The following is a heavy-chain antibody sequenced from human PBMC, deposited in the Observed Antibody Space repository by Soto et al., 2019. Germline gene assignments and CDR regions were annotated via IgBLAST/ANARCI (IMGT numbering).Heavy chain of an antibody. J-gene: IGHJ4*02. D-gene: IGHD6-19*01. Sequence: GXSXKVSFRASVYTXSSYGIGWVRQAPGQGLGWMGWISAYNGNTNYAQKLQGRVTMTTDTSKRTAYMELRRLRSDDTAVYYCARGGGIAVAEGDYWGQGTLGTVS. CDR1: VYTXSSYG. V-gene: IGHV1-18*04. CDR3: ARGGGIAVAEGDY. CDR2: ISAYNGNT.